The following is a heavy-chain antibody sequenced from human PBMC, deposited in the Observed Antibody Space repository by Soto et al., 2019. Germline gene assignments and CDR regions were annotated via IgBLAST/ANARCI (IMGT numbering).Heavy chain of an antibody. V-gene: IGHV3-21*01. D-gene: IGHD3-10*01. CDR3: ARGMGFDGSGYAFFDS. CDR2: VSSSSSYI. Sequence: EVQLVESGGGLVKPGGSLRLSCAASGFTFSGHTINWVRQAPGKGLEWVSSVSSSSSYIYYADSVKGRFTVSRDNAEKSLYLQMNSLRAEDTAIYYCARGMGFDGSGYAFFDSWGQGTLVNVS. J-gene: IGHJ4*02. CDR1: GFTFSGHT.